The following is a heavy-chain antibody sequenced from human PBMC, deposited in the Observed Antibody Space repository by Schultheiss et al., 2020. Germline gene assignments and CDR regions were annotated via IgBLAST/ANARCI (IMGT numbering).Heavy chain of an antibody. CDR1: GYTFTTYD. CDR3: ASRYGLPYYYYGMDV. Sequence: ASVKVSCKASGYTFTTYDINWVRQAPGQRLEWMGWINAGNGNTKYSQKFQGRVTMTTDTSASTAYMELNSLRSEDTAVYYCASRYGLPYYYYGMDVWGQGTTVTVAS. CDR2: INAGNGNT. V-gene: IGHV1-3*01. J-gene: IGHJ6*02. D-gene: IGHD4-17*01.